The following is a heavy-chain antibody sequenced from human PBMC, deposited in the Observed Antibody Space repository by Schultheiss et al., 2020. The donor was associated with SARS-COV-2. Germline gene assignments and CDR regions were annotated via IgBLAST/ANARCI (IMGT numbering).Heavy chain of an antibody. D-gene: IGHD3-16*01. CDR3: ARREITSPSVDY. CDR1: GDSIFSNYHY. Sequence: SETLSLTCTVSGDSIFSNYHYWAWLRQPPGKGLEWIASIFHSGGTYYSPSLERRVTISIDTSKSQFSLEVDSVTAADTAVYYCARREITSPSVDYWGQGTLVTVSS. V-gene: IGHV4-39*01. J-gene: IGHJ4*02. CDR2: IFHSGGT.